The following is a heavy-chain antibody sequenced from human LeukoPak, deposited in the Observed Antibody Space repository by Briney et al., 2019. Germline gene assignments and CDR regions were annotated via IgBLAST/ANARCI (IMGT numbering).Heavy chain of an antibody. Sequence: SETLSLTCTVSGGSIGGFYWSWIRQPPGKGLEWIGYIYYSGDSNYNPSLKSRVTMSLDTSKNQLSLRLSSVTAADTAVYYCARHPFATPFDYWGRGTLVTVSS. CDR1: GGSIGGFY. CDR2: IYYSGDS. CDR3: ARHPFATPFDY. D-gene: IGHD2-15*01. V-gene: IGHV4-59*08. J-gene: IGHJ4*02.